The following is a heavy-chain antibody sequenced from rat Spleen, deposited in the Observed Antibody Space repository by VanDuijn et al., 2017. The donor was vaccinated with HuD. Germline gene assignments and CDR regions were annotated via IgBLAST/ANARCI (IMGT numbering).Heavy chain of an antibody. CDR2: MSYDGSST. Sequence: EVQLVESDGGLVQPGRSLKLSCAASGFTFSDYSMAWVRQAPTKGLEWFATMSYDGSSTYYRDSVKGRFIISRDNAKSTLYLQMDSLRSEDSATYYCAKGGDPFDYWGQGVMVTVSS. CDR1: GFTFSDYS. CDR3: AKGGDPFDY. J-gene: IGHJ2*01. V-gene: IGHV5-29*01.